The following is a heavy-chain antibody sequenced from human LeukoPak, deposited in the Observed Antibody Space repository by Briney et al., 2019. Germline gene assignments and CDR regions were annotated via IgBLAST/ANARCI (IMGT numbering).Heavy chain of an antibody. CDR2: IYYTGST. D-gene: IGHD3-10*01. V-gene: IGHV4-31*03. J-gene: IGHJ4*02. Sequence: SETLSLTCTVSGASVNSGGNYWSWIRQHPGKGLEWIGYIYYTGSTHYNPSLKSRVTISLGTSKNQFSLRVTSVTAADTAVYYCAREGVRGLVPFDNWGQGTLVTVS. CDR1: GASVNSGGNY. CDR3: AREGVRGLVPFDN.